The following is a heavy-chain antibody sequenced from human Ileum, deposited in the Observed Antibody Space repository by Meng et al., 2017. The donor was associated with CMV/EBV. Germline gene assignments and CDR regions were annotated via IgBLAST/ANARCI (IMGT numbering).Heavy chain of an antibody. CDR1: GYSISSGYS. CDR3: ARIRRQQLATYYFDY. V-gene: IGHV4-38-2*02. D-gene: IGHD6-13*01. J-gene: IGHJ4*02. CDR2: IYHSGST. Sequence: SETLSLTCTVSGYSISSGYSWGWIRQPPGKGLEWIGTIYHSGSTYYNPSLKSRVTISLDTSKNHFSLKLSSVTAADTAVYYCARIRRQQLATYYFDYWDQGTLVTVSS.